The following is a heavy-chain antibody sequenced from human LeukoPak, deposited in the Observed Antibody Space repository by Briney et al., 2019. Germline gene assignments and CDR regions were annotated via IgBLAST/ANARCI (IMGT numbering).Heavy chain of an antibody. CDR3: ARADGYSSSWSPYYFDY. J-gene: IGHJ4*02. CDR2: IIPIFGTA. CDR1: GGTFSSYA. D-gene: IGHD6-13*01. V-gene: IGHV1-69*13. Sequence: SVKVSCKASGGTFSSYAISWVRQAPGQGLEWMGGIIPIFGTANYAQKFQGRVTITADESTSTAYMELRSLRSDDTAVYYCARADGYSSSWSPYYFDYWGQGTLVTVSS.